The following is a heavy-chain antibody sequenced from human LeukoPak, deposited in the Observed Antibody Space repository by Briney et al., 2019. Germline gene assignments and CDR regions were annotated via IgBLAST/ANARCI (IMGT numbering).Heavy chain of an antibody. CDR1: GYTFTSYG. V-gene: IGHV1-18*01. J-gene: IGHJ6*03. D-gene: IGHD2-15*01. CDR2: ISAYNGNT. CDR3: ARILDPVGYYYYYYMDV. Sequence: ASVKVSCKASGYTFTSYGISWVRQAPGQGLEWMGWISAYNGNTNYAQKLQGRVTMTTDTSTSTAYMELRSLRSDDTPVYYCARILDPVGYYYYYYMDVWGKGTTVTVSS.